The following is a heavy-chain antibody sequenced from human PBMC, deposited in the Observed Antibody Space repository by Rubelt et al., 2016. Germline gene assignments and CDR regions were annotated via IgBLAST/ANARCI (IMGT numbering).Heavy chain of an antibody. V-gene: IGHV3-66*01. J-gene: IGHJ4*02. Sequence: EVQLVESGGGLVQPGGSLRLSCAASGFTVNTNYLTWVRQAPGKGMEWVSIIYSGGRPDYADSVKGRFTLPRDNSTNTMELQMNSLRVEDTAVYYCARAGSSWYAFDSWGQGTLVTVSS. CDR1: GFTVNTNY. CDR3: ARAGSSWYAFDS. D-gene: IGHD6-13*01. CDR2: IYSGGRP.